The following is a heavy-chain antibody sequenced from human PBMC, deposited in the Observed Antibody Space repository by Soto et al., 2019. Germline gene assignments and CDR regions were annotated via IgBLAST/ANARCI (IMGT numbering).Heavy chain of an antibody. CDR1: GFTFSSYA. CDR3: AGAPRAHYYDSSGYYPLWY. V-gene: IGHV3-30-3*01. Sequence: GGSLRLSCAASGFTFSSYAMHRVRQAPGKGLEWVAVISYDGSNKYYADSVKGRFTISRDNSKNTLYLQMNSLRAEDTAVYYCAGAPRAHYYDSSGYYPLWYWGQGTLVTVSS. J-gene: IGHJ4*02. D-gene: IGHD3-22*01. CDR2: ISYDGSNK.